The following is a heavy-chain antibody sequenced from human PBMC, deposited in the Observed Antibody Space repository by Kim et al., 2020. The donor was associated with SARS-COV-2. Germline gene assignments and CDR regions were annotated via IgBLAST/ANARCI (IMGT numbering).Heavy chain of an antibody. V-gene: IGHV6-1*01. CDR3: ARVGYSSGLEHFDY. J-gene: IGHJ4*02. D-gene: IGHD6-19*01. Sequence: VSVKSRTTISPDTSKNQFSLQLNAVTPEDTAVYYCARVGYSSGLEHFDYWGQGTLVTVSS.